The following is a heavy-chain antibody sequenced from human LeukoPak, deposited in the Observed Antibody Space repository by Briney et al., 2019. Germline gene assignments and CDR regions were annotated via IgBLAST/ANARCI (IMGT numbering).Heavy chain of an antibody. D-gene: IGHD6-13*01. Sequence: PGGSLRLSCAASGFTFSSYAMSWVRQAPGKGLEWVSAISGSGGSTYYADSVKGKFTISRDNSKNTLYLQMNSLRAEDTAVYYCAKGYSSRYTSLSDYWGQGTLVTVSS. CDR1: GFTFSSYA. V-gene: IGHV3-23*01. CDR3: AKGYSSRYTSLSDY. CDR2: ISGSGGST. J-gene: IGHJ4*02.